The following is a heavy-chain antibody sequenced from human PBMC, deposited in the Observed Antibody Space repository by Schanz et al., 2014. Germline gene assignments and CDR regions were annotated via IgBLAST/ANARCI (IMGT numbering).Heavy chain of an antibody. Sequence: EVQLVESGGGVVQPGGSLRLSCATSGFTFITYTMNWVRQTPGKGLEWVSFISSSGTSIYYADSVKGRFTISRDNAKNSLYLQMNSLRAEDTGVYYCARGREVVAKIFDVWGQGTMITVSS. D-gene: IGHD3-22*01. J-gene: IGHJ3*01. CDR3: ARGREVVAKIFDV. CDR1: GFTFITYT. CDR2: ISSSGTSI. V-gene: IGHV3-48*01.